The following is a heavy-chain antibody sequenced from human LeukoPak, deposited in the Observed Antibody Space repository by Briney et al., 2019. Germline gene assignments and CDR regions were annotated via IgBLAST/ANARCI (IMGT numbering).Heavy chain of an antibody. CDR2: ISWNSGSI. D-gene: IGHD6-19*01. J-gene: IGHJ3*02. CDR3: AKDRCSGYSSGGGVFDI. V-gene: IGHV3-9*01. CDR1: GFTFDDYA. Sequence: GRSLRLSCAASGFTFDDYAMHWVRQAPGKGLEWVSGISWNSGSIGYADSVKGRFTISRDNAKNSLYLQMNSLRAEDTAVYYCAKDRCSGYSSGGGVFDIWGQGTVVTVSS.